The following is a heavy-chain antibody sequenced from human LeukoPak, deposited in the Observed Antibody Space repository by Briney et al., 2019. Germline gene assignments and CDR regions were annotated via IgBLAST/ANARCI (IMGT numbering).Heavy chain of an antibody. J-gene: IGHJ4*02. V-gene: IGHV4-30-4*08. CDR3: ARVHSSSTSCYTWGYFDY. CDR1: GGSISSGDYY. Sequence: PSETLSLTCTVSGGSISSGDYYWSWIRQPPGKGLEWIGYIYYSGSTYYNPSLKSRVTISVDTSKNQFSLKLSSVTAADTAVYYCARVHSSSTSCYTWGYFDYWGQGTLVTV. D-gene: IGHD2-2*01. CDR2: IYYSGST.